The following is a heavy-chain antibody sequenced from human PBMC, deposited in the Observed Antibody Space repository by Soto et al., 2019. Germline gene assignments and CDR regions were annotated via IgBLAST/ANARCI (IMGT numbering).Heavy chain of an antibody. CDR2: ISSSGETI. CDR1: GFTFSDYF. D-gene: IGHD2-15*01. V-gene: IGHV3-11*01. J-gene: IGHJ4*02. CDR3: ARRAVAVVFFDY. Sequence: QVQLVESGGGLVKPGGSLRLSCVASGFTFSDYFMSWIRQAPGKGLEWLAYISSSGETIYYADSVKGRFTISRDNAKNSLYVQMNSLRDEDTAVYYCARRAVAVVFFDYWGQGTPVTLSS.